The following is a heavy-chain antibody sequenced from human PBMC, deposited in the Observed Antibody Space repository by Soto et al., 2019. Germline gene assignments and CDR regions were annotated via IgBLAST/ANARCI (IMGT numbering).Heavy chain of an antibody. Sequence: SVKVSCKASGFTFTSSAMQWVRQARGQRLEWIGWIVVGSGNTNYAQKFQERVTITRDMSTSTAYMELSSLRSEDTAVYYCAEAGHGSSNSCYDAFDICGQXTMVTVS. D-gene: IGHD2-2*01. CDR1: GFTFTSSA. J-gene: IGHJ3*02. CDR2: IVVGSGNT. V-gene: IGHV1-58*02. CDR3: AEAGHGSSNSCYDAFDI.